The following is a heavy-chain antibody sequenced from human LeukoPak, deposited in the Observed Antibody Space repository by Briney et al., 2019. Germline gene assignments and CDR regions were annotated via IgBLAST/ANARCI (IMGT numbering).Heavy chain of an antibody. D-gene: IGHD4-17*01. J-gene: IGHJ4*02. V-gene: IGHV3-23*01. CDR1: GFTFSNSA. CDR3: AKDCNAVTRSYFDY. Sequence: GGSLRLSCAASGFTFSNSAMTWVRQSPGKGLEWVSDISASGDTTHYADSVKGRFTISRDNSKHTLYLQMNSLRAEDTAVYYCAKDCNAVTRSYFDYWGQGTLVTVSS. CDR2: ISASGDTT.